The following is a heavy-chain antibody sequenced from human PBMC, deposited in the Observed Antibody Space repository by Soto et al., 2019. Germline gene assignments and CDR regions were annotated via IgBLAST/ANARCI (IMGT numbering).Heavy chain of an antibody. CDR2: IRSKANSYAT. CDR1: GFTFSGSA. CDR3: TRHTLGVDTALDY. V-gene: IGHV3-73*01. D-gene: IGHD5-18*01. J-gene: IGHJ4*02. Sequence: GGSLRLSCAASGFTFSGSAMHWVRQASGKGLEWVGRIRSKANSYATAYAASVKGRFTISRDDSKNTAYLQMNSLKTEDTAVYYCTRHTLGVDTALDYWGQGTLVTVSS.